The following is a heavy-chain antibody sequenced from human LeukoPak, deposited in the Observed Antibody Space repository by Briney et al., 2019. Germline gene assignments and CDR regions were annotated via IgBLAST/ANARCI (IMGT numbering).Heavy chain of an antibody. CDR3: ARDDWFDP. V-gene: IGHV3-74*01. J-gene: IGHJ5*02. Sequence: GGSLRLSCAASGFTFSSYWMHWVRQAPGKGLVCVSRINSDGSSTSYADSVKGQFTISRDNAKNTLYLQMNSLRAEDTAVYYCARDDWFDPWGQGTLVTVSS. CDR2: INSDGSST. CDR1: GFTFSSYW.